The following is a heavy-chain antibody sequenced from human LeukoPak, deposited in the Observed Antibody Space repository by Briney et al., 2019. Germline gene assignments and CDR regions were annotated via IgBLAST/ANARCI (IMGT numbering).Heavy chain of an antibody. CDR1: GYIFTSYG. Sequence: GASVKVSCKASGYIFTSYGISWVRQAPGRGLEWMGWIGAYNGNANYALKFQGRVTMTTDTSTSTAYMDMRSLRSDDTAVYYCVRDRGNPLYYYDTSGSSFDYWGQGTLVTVSS. J-gene: IGHJ4*02. V-gene: IGHV1-18*01. D-gene: IGHD3-22*01. CDR3: VRDRGNPLYYYDTSGSSFDY. CDR2: IGAYNGNA.